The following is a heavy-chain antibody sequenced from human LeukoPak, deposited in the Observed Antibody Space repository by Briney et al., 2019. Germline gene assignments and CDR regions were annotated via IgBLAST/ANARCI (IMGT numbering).Heavy chain of an antibody. CDR2: ISAYNGNT. Sequence: PWASAKVSSKPSGYTSTGYYMHWVRQAPRQGREWMGWISAYNGNTNYAQKLQGRVTMTTDTSTSTAYMELRSLRSDDTAVYYCARVPARYCSGGSCYFNWFDPWGQGTLVTVSS. V-gene: IGHV1-18*04. CDR1: GYTSTGYY. J-gene: IGHJ5*02. D-gene: IGHD2-15*01. CDR3: ARVPARYCSGGSCYFNWFDP.